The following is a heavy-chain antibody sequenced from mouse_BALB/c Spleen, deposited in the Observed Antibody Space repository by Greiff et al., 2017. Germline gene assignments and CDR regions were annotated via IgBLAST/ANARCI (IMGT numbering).Heavy chain of an antibody. V-gene: IGHV5-17*02. CDR2: ISSGSSTI. D-gene: IGHD2-2*01. Sequence: EVKLVESGGGLVQPGGSRKLSCAASGFTFSSFGMHWVRQAPEKGLEWVAYISSGSSTIYYADTVKGRFTISRDNPKNTLFLQMTSLRSEDTAMYYCARGGYDAWFAYWGQGTLVTVSA. J-gene: IGHJ3*01. CDR3: ARGGYDAWFAY. CDR1: GFTFSSFG.